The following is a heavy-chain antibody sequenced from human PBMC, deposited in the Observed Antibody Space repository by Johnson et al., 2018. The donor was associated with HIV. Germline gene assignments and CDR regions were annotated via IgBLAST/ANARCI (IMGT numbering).Heavy chain of an antibody. J-gene: IGHJ3*02. CDR3: TTATPVGRGAFDI. CDR1: GFRFSNAW. Sequence: MMLVESGGGLVKPGDSLRLSCTASGFRFSNAWMGWVRQAPGKGLEWLGRIKSKTGGGTTDYAAPVKGRFTISRDDSKNTLYLQMNSLKTEDTAVYYCTTATPVGRGAFDIWGQGTMVTVSS. CDR2: IKSKTGGGTT. V-gene: IGHV3-15*01. D-gene: IGHD1-26*01.